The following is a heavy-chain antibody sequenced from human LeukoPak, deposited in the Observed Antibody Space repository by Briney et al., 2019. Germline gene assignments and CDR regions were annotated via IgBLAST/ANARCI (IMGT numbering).Heavy chain of an antibody. J-gene: IGHJ6*03. CDR2: VFSTGDT. CDR3: ARGVYNYYYMDV. Sequence: PSETLSLTCTVPDASMSSHYWIRVRQPPGRGLEWIGYVFSTGDTTYSPSLKSRVTISVDMSENQFSLKLNSVTAADTAVYYCARGVYNYYYMDVWGRGATVTVSS. V-gene: IGHV4-59*11. CDR1: DASMSSHY.